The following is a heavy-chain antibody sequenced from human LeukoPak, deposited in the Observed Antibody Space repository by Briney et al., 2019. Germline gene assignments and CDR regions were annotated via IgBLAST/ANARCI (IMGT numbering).Heavy chain of an antibody. J-gene: IGHJ6*04. Sequence: PSETLSLTCTVSGGSLSSGGYYGSWLRQHPGRGLEWIGYIYYSGSSYFNPSLKSRVTISVDTSKIQFSLKLSSVTAADTAVYYCARDRITMVRGVPQDYYYGMDVWGKGTTVTVSS. CDR1: GGSLSSGGYY. D-gene: IGHD3-10*01. CDR3: ARDRITMVRGVPQDYYYGMDV. CDR2: IYYSGSS. V-gene: IGHV4-31*03.